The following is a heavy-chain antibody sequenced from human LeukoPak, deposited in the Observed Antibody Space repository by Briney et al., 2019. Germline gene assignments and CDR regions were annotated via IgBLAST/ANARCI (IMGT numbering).Heavy chain of an antibody. J-gene: IGHJ4*02. CDR3: ARGASSIHFDY. V-gene: IGHV4-34*01. Sequence: SETLSLTCAAYGCSFSGYYWSWIRQPPGKGLEWIGEINHSGSTNYNPSLKSRVTISVDTSKNQFSLKLSSVTAADTAVYYCARGASSIHFDYWGQGTLVTVSS. D-gene: IGHD3-16*01. CDR1: GCSFSGYY. CDR2: INHSGST.